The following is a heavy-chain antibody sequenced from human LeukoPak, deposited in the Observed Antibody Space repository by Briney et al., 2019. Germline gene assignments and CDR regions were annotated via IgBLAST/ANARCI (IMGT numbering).Heavy chain of an antibody. J-gene: IGHJ6*03. CDR2: IRYDGSNK. D-gene: IGHD1-1*01. Sequence: PGGSLRLSCAASGFTFSSYGMHWVRQAPGKGLEWVAFIRYDGSNKYYADSVKGRFTISRDNSKNTLYLQMNSLRAEDTAVYYCATRGAPSTTVQLERSLYYYYYYMDVWGKGTTVTVSS. CDR3: ATRGAPSTTVQLERSLYYYYYYMDV. V-gene: IGHV3-30*02. CDR1: GFTFSSYG.